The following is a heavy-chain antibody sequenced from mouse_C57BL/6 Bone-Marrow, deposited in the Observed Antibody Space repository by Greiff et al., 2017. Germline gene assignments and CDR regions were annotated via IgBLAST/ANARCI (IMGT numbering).Heavy chain of an antibody. CDR1: GFNIKDDY. CDR3: TTSHYYGRAFDY. V-gene: IGHV14-4*01. Sequence: EVKLMESGAELVRPGASVKLSCTASGFNIKDDYMHWVKQRPEQGLEWIGWIDPENGDTEYASKFQGKATITADTSSNTAYLQLSSLTSEDTAVYYCTTSHYYGRAFDYWGQGTTLTVSS. CDR2: IDPENGDT. J-gene: IGHJ2*01. D-gene: IGHD1-1*01.